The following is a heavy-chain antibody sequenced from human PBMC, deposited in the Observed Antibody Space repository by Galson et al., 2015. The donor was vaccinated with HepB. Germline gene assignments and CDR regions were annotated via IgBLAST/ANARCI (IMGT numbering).Heavy chain of an antibody. V-gene: IGHV3-74*01. D-gene: IGHD2-15*01. CDR3: AIWDLGYCSGGSCYNFDY. CDR2: INSDGSST. J-gene: IGHJ4*02. CDR1: GFTFSSYW. Sequence: SLRLSCAASGFTFSSYWMHWVRQAPGKGLVWVSRINSDGSSTSYADSVKGRFTISRDNAKNTLYLQMSSLRAEDTAVYYCAIWDLGYCSGGSCYNFDYWGQGTLVTVSS.